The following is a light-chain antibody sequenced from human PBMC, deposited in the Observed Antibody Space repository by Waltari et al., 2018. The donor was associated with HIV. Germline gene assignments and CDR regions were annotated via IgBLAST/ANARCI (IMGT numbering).Light chain of an antibody. CDR1: SPNIGAGYD. CDR3: QSYDSSLSGWV. CDR2: GNS. J-gene: IGLJ3*02. Sequence: QSVLTQPPSVSGAPGQRVTLSCPGSSPNIGAGYDVHWYQQLPGTAPKLLIYGNSNRPSGVPDRFSGSKSGTSASLAITGLQAEDEADYYCQSYDSSLSGWVFGGGTKLTVL. V-gene: IGLV1-40*01.